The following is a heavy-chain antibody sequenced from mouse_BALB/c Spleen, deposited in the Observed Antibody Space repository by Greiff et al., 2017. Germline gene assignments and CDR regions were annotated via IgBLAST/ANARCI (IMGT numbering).Heavy chain of an antibody. CDR2: ISNGGGST. V-gene: IGHV5-12-2*01. CDR1: GFTFSSYT. D-gene: IGHD2-4*01. J-gene: IGHJ4*01. Sequence: EVMLVESGGGLVQPGGSLKLSCAASGFTFSSYTMSWVRQTPEKRLEWVAYISNGGGSTYYPDTVKGRFTITRDNAKNTLYLQMSSLKSEDTAIYYDARHQSSMSTTGYAMDYWGQGTSVTVSS. CDR3: ARHQSSMSTTGYAMDY.